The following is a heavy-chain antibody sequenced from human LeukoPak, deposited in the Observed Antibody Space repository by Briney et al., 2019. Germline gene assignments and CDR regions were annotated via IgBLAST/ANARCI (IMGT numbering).Heavy chain of an antibody. CDR3: ARDPTPLGCSSTSCYMRHDAFDI. CDR2: ISAYNGNT. V-gene: IGHV1-18*01. CDR1: GYTFTSYG. Sequence: ASVKVSCEASGYTFTSYGISWVRQAPGQGLEWMGWISAYNGNTNYAQKLQGRVTMTTDTSTSTAYMELRSLRSDDTAVYYCARDPTPLGCSSTSCYMRHDAFDIWGQGTMVTVSS. J-gene: IGHJ3*02. D-gene: IGHD2-2*02.